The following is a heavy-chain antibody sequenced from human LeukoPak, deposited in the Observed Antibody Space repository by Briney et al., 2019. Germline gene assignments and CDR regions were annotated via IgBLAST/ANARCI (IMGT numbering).Heavy chain of an antibody. Sequence: SETLSLTCTVSSGFSTHYYWNWIRQPPGKGLEWIGCVSDTGRTTYNPSLKSRLTISVDTSMRQFSLTLTSLTAADTAVYYCTKGYYEPFDVWGQGILVTVSS. J-gene: IGHJ4*02. D-gene: IGHD3-16*01. CDR3: TKGYYEPFDV. CDR1: SGFSTHYY. V-gene: IGHV4-59*01. CDR2: VSDTGRT.